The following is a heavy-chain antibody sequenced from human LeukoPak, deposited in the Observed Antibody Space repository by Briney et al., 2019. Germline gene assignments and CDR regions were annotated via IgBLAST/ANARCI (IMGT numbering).Heavy chain of an antibody. D-gene: IGHD1-1*01. J-gene: IGHJ6*03. CDR2: ISGSGSGT. CDR1: GSTFSSSA. CDR3: AKMNGYMDV. V-gene: IGHV3-23*01. Sequence: GGSLRLSCTASGSTFSSSAITWVRQAPGKGLEWVSDISGSGSGTYYADFVKGRFTISRDNSKNTMYLEMNSLRAEDTAVYYCAKMNGYMDVWGKGTTVTVSS.